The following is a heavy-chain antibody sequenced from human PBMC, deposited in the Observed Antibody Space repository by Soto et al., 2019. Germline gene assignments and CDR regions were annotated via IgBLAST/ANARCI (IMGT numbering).Heavy chain of an antibody. Sequence: GGSLRLSCAASGFTFSSYGMHWVRQAPGKGLEWVAVISYDGSNKYYADSVKGRFTISRDNSKNSLYLQMNSLRAEDTAVYYCARDYDILTGYWAPDYWGQGTLVTVSS. V-gene: IGHV3-30*03. J-gene: IGHJ4*02. CDR3: ARDYDILTGYWAPDY. D-gene: IGHD3-9*01. CDR2: ISYDGSNK. CDR1: GFTFSSYG.